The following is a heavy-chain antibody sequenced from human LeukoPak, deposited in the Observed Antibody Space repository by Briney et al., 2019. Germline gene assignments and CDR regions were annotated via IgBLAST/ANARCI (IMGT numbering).Heavy chain of an antibody. D-gene: IGHD6-13*01. CDR1: GFTFSSYA. J-gene: IGHJ4*02. CDR2: ISYDGSNK. Sequence: GGSLRLSCAASGFTFSSYAMHWVRRAPGKGLEWVAVISYDGSNKYYADSVKGRFTISRDNSKNTLYLQMNSLRAEDTAVYYCARGASLAAAAYLDDYWGQGTLVTVSS. CDR3: ARGASLAAAAYLDDY. V-gene: IGHV3-30*04.